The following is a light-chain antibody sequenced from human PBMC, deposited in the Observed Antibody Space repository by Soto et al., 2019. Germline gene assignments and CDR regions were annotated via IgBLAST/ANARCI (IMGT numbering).Light chain of an antibody. CDR1: SSDIGAYNY. CDR2: EVI. J-gene: IGLJ1*01. CDR3: SSYASNKTLL. V-gene: IGLV2-14*01. Sequence: LTQPASVSESPGQSITVSCTGTSSDIGAYNYVAWYQQHPGKAPKLLIYEVINRPSGVSNRFSGSKSGYTASLTISGLQAEDEADYYCSSYASNKTLLFGPGTKVTVL.